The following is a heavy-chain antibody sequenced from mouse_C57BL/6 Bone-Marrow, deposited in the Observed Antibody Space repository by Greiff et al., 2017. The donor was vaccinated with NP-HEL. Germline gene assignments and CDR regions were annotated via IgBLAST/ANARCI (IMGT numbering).Heavy chain of an antibody. V-gene: IGHV2-3*01. CDR3: AKEESRVYYYAMDY. CDR2: IWGDGST. Sequence: VQLHQSGPGLVAPSQSLSITCTVSGFSLTSYGVSWVRQPPGKGLEWLGVIWGDGSTNYHSALITRLSISKDNSKSQVFLKLNRLQTDDTATYYCAKEESRVYYYAMDYWGQGTSVTVSS. J-gene: IGHJ4*01. D-gene: IGHD1-1*01. CDR1: GFSLTSYG.